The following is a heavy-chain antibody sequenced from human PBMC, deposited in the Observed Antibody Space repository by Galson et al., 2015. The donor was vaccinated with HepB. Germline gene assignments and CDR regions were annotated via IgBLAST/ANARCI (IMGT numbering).Heavy chain of an antibody. CDR3: AKDLPQLKWELPNY. V-gene: IGHV3-30*18. Sequence: SLRLSCAASGFTFSSYGMHWVRQAPGKGLEWVAVISYDGSNKYYADSVKGRFTISRDNSKNTLYLQMNSLRAKDTAVYYCAKDLPQLKWELPNYWGQGTLVTVSS. CDR2: ISYDGSNK. D-gene: IGHD1-26*01. J-gene: IGHJ4*02. CDR1: GFTFSSYG.